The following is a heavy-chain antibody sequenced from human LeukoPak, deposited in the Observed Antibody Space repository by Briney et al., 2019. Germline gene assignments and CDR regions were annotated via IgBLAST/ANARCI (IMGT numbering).Heavy chain of an antibody. D-gene: IGHD6-6*01. Sequence: GGSLRLSCAASGFTFSSFWMSWVRQAPGKGLEWVANIKQDGSVKYYADSMKGRFTISRDNAKNSLYLQMNSLRAEDTAVFYCTRIAYSSSSSDYWGQGTLVTVSS. V-gene: IGHV3-7*01. CDR3: TRIAYSSSSSDY. J-gene: IGHJ4*02. CDR1: GFTFSSFW. CDR2: IKQDGSVK.